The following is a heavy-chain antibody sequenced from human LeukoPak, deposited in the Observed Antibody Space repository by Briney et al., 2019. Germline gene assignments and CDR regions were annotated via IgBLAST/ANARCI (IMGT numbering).Heavy chain of an antibody. CDR1: GGSFSGYY. V-gene: IGHV4-34*01. Sequence: PSETLSLTCAVYGGSFSGYYWSWIRQPPGKGLEWIGEINHSGSTNYNPSLKSRVTLSVDTSKNQFSLKLSSVTAADTAVYYCARGSGVSCSGGSCNQLAYWGQGTLVTVSS. CDR2: INHSGST. J-gene: IGHJ4*02. D-gene: IGHD2-15*01. CDR3: ARGSGVSCSGGSCNQLAY.